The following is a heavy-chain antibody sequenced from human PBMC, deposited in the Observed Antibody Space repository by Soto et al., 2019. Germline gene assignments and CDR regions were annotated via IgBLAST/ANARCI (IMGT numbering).Heavy chain of an antibody. CDR3: AKAGYCSSATCATRYYYMDV. CDR2: ISGSGGST. J-gene: IGHJ6*03. D-gene: IGHD2-2*01. Sequence: GGSLRLSCAASGFTFSSYAMGWVRQAPGKGLEWVSAISGSGGSTYYADTVKGRFTISRDNSKNTLYLQMNSLRAEDTAVYYCAKAGYCSSATCATRYYYMDVWGKGTTVTVSS. V-gene: IGHV3-23*01. CDR1: GFTFSSYA.